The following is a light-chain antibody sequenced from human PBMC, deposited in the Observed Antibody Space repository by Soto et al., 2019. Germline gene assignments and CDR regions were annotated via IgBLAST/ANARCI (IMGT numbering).Light chain of an antibody. CDR3: QQSHIAPYT. CDR1: RSIARF. CDR2: GAS. V-gene: IGKV1-39*01. J-gene: IGKJ2*01. Sequence: DLQMTQSPSSLSAAVGDRVTITCRASRSIARFLNWYQQKPGEVPKLLIFGASYLRSGVPSRFSGSGSGTHFALTITSLPPEDFATYFCQQSHIAPYTFGQGTNL.